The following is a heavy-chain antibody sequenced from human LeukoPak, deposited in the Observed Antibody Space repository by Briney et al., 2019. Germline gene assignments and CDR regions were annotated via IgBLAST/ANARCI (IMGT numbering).Heavy chain of an antibody. Sequence: ASVKVSCKASGYTFTNYDMNWVRQATGQGLEWIGWMNPNSGNTGYAQQFQGRVTMTRNTSISTAYMEVSSLRSDDTAVYYCARSDFGSGINFDYWGQGVPVTVSS. CDR2: MNPNSGNT. CDR3: ARSDFGSGINFDY. CDR1: GYTFTNYD. D-gene: IGHD3-10*01. J-gene: IGHJ4*02. V-gene: IGHV1-8*01.